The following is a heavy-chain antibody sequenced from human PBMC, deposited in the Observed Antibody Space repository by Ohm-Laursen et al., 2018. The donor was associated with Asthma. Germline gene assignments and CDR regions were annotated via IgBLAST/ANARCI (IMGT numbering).Heavy chain of an antibody. CDR1: GFTFSSYG. D-gene: IGHD2-15*01. Sequence: SLRLSCAASGFTFSSYGMHWVRQAPGKGLEWVAVIWYDGSNKYYADSVKGRFTISRDNSKNTLYLQMNSLRAEDTAVYYCARDLWVCSGGSCYSGYWGQGTLVTVSS. CDR2: IWYDGSNK. V-gene: IGHV3-33*01. J-gene: IGHJ4*02. CDR3: ARDLWVCSGGSCYSGY.